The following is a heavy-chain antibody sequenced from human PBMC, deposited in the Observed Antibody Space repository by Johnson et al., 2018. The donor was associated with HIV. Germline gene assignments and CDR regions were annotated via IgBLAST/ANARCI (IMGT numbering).Heavy chain of an antibody. V-gene: IGHV3-NL1*01. CDR3: VRGLLWFGELLEAFDI. CDR2: IYSGGST. J-gene: IGHJ3*02. CDR1: GFTFSSYA. D-gene: IGHD3-10*01. Sequence: QVQLVESGGGVVQPGRSLRLSCAASGFTFSSYAMHWVRQAPGKGLEWVSIIYSGGSTYYADSVRGRFTISRDNSKNTLYLQMTSLRAEDTAVYYCVRGLLWFGELLEAFDIWGQGTMVTVSS.